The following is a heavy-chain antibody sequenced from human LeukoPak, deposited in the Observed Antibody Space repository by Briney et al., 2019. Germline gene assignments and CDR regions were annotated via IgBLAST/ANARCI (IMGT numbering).Heavy chain of an antibody. CDR2: ISFSGGST. V-gene: IGHV3-23*01. CDR1: GFTFSDSA. J-gene: IGHJ5*02. CDR3: ARGGRSGYDSNWFDP. Sequence: PGGSLRLSCAASGFTFSDSAMSWVRQAPGKGLEWVSLISFSGGSTYYADSVKGRFTISRDNSKDTLYLQMNSLRAEDTAIYYCARGGRSGYDSNWFDPWGQGTLVTVSS. D-gene: IGHD5-12*01.